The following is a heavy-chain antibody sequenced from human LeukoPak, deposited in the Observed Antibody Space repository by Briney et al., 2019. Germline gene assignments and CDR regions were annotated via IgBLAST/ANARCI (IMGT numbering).Heavy chain of an antibody. CDR3: ARVPAKRYCSSTSCYSGWFDP. V-gene: IGHV1-8*01. CDR2: MNPNSGNT. CDR1: GYTFTSYD. J-gene: IGHJ5*02. Sequence: GASVKVSCKASGYTFTSYDINWVRQATGQGLEWMGWMNPNSGNTGYAQKFQGRVTMTRNTSISTAYIELSSLRSEDTAVYYCARVPAKRYCSSTSCYSGWFDPWGQGTLVTVSS. D-gene: IGHD2-2*01.